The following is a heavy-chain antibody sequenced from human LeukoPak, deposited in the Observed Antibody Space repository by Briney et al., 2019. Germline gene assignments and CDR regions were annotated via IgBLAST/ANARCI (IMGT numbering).Heavy chain of an antibody. D-gene: IGHD6-13*01. CDR1: GFTFSSYW. CDR3: ARGTIAAAGYYYFDY. J-gene: IGHJ4*02. CDR2: IKQDGSEK. V-gene: IGHV3-7*04. Sequence: GGSLRLSCAASGFTFSSYWMSWVRQAPGKGLEWVANIKQDGSEKYYVDSVKGRFTISRDYAKNSLYLQMNSLRAEDTAVYYCARGTIAAAGYYYFDYWGQGTQVTVSS.